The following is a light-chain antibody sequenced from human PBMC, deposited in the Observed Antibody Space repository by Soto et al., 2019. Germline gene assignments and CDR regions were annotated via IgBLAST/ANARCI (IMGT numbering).Light chain of an antibody. CDR2: GAS. J-gene: IGKJ4*01. CDR3: PQYGSTPLT. V-gene: IGKV3-20*01. Sequence: ESVLTQSPGTLSLSPGERATLSCRASQSVITYLAWYQQKPGQAPRLLIYGASSRATGIPDRFSGSGSGTDFTLTISRLEPEDVAVYYCPQYGSTPLTCGGGTKVEIK. CDR1: QSVITY.